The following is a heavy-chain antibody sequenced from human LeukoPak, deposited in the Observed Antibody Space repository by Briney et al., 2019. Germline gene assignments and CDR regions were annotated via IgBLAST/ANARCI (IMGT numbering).Heavy chain of an antibody. CDR3: ARDIRLTGLFDY. V-gene: IGHV3-21*01. CDR1: GFTFSSYS. J-gene: IGHJ4*02. CDR2: ISRISTYI. D-gene: IGHD7-27*01. Sequence: PGGSLRLSCVASGFTFSSYSMNWVRQAPGKGLEWVSSISRISTYIYYADSVKGRFTISRDNAKSSLYLQMNSLRAEDTAVYYCARDIRLTGLFDYWGQGTLVTVSS.